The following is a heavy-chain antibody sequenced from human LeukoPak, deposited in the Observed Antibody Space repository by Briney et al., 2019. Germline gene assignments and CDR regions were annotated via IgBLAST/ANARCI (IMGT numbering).Heavy chain of an antibody. Sequence: GGSLRLSCAASGFTFSSYGMHWVRQAPGKRLEWVAVIWYDGSNKYYADSVKGRFTISRDNSKNTLYLQMNSLRAEDTAVYYCARGAEDGYFDLWGRGTLVTVSS. CDR2: IWYDGSNK. CDR3: ARGAEDGYFDL. V-gene: IGHV3-33*01. J-gene: IGHJ2*01. CDR1: GFTFSSYG.